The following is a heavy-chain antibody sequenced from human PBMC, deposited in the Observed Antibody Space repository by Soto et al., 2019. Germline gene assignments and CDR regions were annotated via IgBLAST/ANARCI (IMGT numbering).Heavy chain of an antibody. D-gene: IGHD2-15*01. J-gene: IGHJ6*03. CDR3: VREYCTGGNCPGWYYADV. CDR2: IGVLGDT. CDR1: GFTFSKYD. Sequence: EVQLVESGGGLVQPGGSLRLSCAASGFTFSKYDMHWVRQAAGKGLEWVSAIGVLGDTYYPDSVRGRFTISRENAKNSLYLRMNSLRAGDTGVYYCVREYCTGGNCPGWYYADVWGRGATVTVSS. V-gene: IGHV3-13*01.